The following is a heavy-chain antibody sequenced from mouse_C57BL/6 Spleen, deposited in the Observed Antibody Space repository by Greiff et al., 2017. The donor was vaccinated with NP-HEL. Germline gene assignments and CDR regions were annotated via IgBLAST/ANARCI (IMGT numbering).Heavy chain of an antibody. V-gene: IGHV5-6*01. Sequence: EVQGVESGGDLVKPGGSLKLSCAASGFTFSSYGMSWVRQTPDKRLEWVATISSGGSYTYYPDSVKGRFTISRDNAKNTLYLQMSSLKSEDTAMYYCAGSRDYYAMDYWGQGTSVTVSS. CDR3: AGSRDYYAMDY. J-gene: IGHJ4*01. CDR2: ISSGGSYT. CDR1: GFTFSSYG. D-gene: IGHD1-1*01.